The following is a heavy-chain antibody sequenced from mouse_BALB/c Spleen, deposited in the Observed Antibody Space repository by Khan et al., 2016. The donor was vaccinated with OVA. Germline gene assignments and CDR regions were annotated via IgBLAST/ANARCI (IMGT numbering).Heavy chain of an antibody. CDR3: ARAGYGEFAY. CDR2: IYPGSGYT. Sequence: QVQLQQSGPELVKPGASVRMSCNASGYTFTDFLISWVKQGAGQGLEWIGEIYPGSGYTYYNEKFKGKATLTSDRSSNTAYMELSSLTSADSAVYFLARAGYGEFAYWGQGTLVTVSA. V-gene: IGHV1-81*01. J-gene: IGHJ3*01. CDR1: GYTFTDFL. D-gene: IGHD3-2*02.